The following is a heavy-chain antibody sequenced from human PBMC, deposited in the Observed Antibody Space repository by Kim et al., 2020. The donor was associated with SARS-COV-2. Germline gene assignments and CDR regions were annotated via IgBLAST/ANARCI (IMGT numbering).Heavy chain of an antibody. CDR3: ARDGPVTTYNRFDP. CDR2: INPNSGGT. J-gene: IGHJ5*02. V-gene: IGHV1-2*06. D-gene: IGHD4-4*01. CDR1: GYTFTGYY. Sequence: ASVKVSCKASGYTFTGYYMHWVRQAPGQGLEWMGRINPNSGGTNYAQKFQGRVTMTRDTSISTAYMELSRLRSDDTAVYYCARDGPVTTYNRFDPWGQGTLVTVSS.